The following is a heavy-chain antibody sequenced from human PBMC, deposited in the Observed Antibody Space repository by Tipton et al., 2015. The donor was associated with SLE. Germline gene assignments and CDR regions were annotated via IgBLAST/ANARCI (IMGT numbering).Heavy chain of an antibody. CDR1: GFTFSNHA. V-gene: IGHV3-23*01. CDR2: TSASGGTT. D-gene: IGHD3-22*01. CDR3: AKKIGVGTVSSAFDF. J-gene: IGHJ4*02. Sequence: SLRLSCAGSGFTFSNHAMSWVRQAPGKGLEWVSSTSASGGTTFYAKSVQGRFTISRDNSKNTLFLQMNSLRADDTAVYYCAKKIGVGTVSSAFDFWGQGTLVTVSS.